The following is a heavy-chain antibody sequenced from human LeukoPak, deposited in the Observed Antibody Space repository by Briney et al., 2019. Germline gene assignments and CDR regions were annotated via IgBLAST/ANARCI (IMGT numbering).Heavy chain of an antibody. CDR2: INHSGST. D-gene: IGHD3-22*01. Sequence: SETLSLTCAVYGGSFSGYYWSWIRQPPGKGLEWIGEINHSGSTNYNPSLKSRVTISVDTSKNQFSLKLSSVTAADTAVYYCAREVYDSSGYYYHLPDYWGQGTLVTVSS. CDR1: GGSFSGYY. J-gene: IGHJ4*02. V-gene: IGHV4-34*01. CDR3: AREVYDSSGYYYHLPDY.